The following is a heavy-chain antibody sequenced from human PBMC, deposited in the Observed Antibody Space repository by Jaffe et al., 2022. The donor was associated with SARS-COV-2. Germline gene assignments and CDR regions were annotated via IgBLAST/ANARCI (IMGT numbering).Heavy chain of an antibody. CDR3: ARVPTVVTPKGYYYMDV. CDR2: INHSGST. D-gene: IGHD4-17*01. J-gene: IGHJ6*03. Sequence: QVQLQQWGAGLLKPSETLSLTCAVYGGSFSGYYWSWIRQPPGKGLEWIGEINHSGSTNYNPSLKSRVTISVDTSKNQFSLKLSSVTAADTAVYYCARVPTVVTPKGYYYMDVWGKGTTVTVSS. V-gene: IGHV4-34*01. CDR1: GGSFSGYY.